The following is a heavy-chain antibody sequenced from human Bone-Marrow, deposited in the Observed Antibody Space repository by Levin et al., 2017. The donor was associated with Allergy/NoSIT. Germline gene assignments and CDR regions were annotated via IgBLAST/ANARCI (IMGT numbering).Heavy chain of an antibody. CDR3: ATGGCSGGSCYNYGDYVRSRFDY. Sequence: KISCKASGGTFSSYAISWVRQAPGQGLEWMGGIIPIFGTANYAQKFQGRVTITADESTSTAYMELSSLRSEDTAVYYCATGGCSGGSCYNYGDYVRSRFDYWGQGTLVTVSS. CDR2: IIPIFGTA. D-gene: IGHD2-15*01. V-gene: IGHV1-69*01. J-gene: IGHJ4*02. CDR1: GGTFSSYA.